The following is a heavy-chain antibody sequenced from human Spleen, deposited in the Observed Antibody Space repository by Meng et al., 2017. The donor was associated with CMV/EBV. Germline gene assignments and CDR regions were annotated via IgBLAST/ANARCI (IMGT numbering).Heavy chain of an antibody. V-gene: IGHV3-30*02. CDR1: GFTFSSYG. J-gene: IGHJ6*02. D-gene: IGHD3-10*01. Sequence: GESLKISCAASGFTFSSYGMHWVRQAPGKGLEWVAFIRYDGSNKYYADSVKGRFTISRDNSKNTLYLQMNSLRAEDTAVYYCAKDEKDYSVYYYYGMDVWGQGTTVTVSS. CDR2: IRYDGSNK. CDR3: AKDEKDYSVYYYYGMDV.